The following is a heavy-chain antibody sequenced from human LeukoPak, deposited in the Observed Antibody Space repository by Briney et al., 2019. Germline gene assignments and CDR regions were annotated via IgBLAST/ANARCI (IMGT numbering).Heavy chain of an antibody. CDR2: INPIGGST. V-gene: IGHV1-46*02. CDR3: ARGHAVDY. Sequence: ASGKVSCHASGSTFHMYYMHWVRPAPGQGLEWMGIINPIGGSTSYAQKFQGRVTMTRDMSTSTVYMELSSLRSEDTAVYYCARGHAVDYWGQGTLVTVSS. CDR1: GSTFHMYY. J-gene: IGHJ4*02.